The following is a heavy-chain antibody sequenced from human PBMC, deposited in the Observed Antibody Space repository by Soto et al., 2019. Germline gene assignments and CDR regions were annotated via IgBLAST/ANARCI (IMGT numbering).Heavy chain of an antibody. Sequence: ASVKVSCKASGYTFTSYGISWVRQAPGQGLEWMGWISAYNGNTNYAQKLQGRVTMTTDTSTSTAYMELRSLRSDDTAVYYCAREPYYYDSSGYYFYTDYWGQGTQVTVSS. CDR1: GYTFTSYG. J-gene: IGHJ4*02. V-gene: IGHV1-18*01. CDR2: ISAYNGNT. D-gene: IGHD3-22*01. CDR3: AREPYYYDSSGYYFYTDY.